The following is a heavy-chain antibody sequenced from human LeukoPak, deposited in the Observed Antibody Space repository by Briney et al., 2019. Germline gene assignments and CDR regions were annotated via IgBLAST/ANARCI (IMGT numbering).Heavy chain of an antibody. D-gene: IGHD4-17*01. V-gene: IGHV3-21*04. J-gene: IGHJ4*02. CDR1: EFTFSSYS. CDR2: ISSSSEFI. CDR3: ARGLDYGDYLEYGYYFDY. Sequence: GGSLRLSCAASEFTFSSYSMNWVRQAPGKGLEWVSSISSSSEFIYYAGSVKGRFTISRDNAKNSLYLQMNSLRAEDTAVYYCARGLDYGDYLEYGYYFDYWGQGTLVTVSS.